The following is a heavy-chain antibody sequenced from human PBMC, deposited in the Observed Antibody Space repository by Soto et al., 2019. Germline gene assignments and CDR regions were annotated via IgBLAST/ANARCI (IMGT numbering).Heavy chain of an antibody. J-gene: IGHJ6*02. V-gene: IGHV4-61*01. CDR3: ARETPEPEYYYGLDL. CDR2: IYYSGRT. CDR1: GDSLSSPTYY. Sequence: SETLSLTCTVSGDSLSSPTYYWTWIRQPPGKGLEWIAHIYYSGRTIYNPSLQSRVAISVDTSKNQFYLELNSVTAADTAVYFRARETPEPEYYYGLDLWAQGTTATVSS. D-gene: IGHD2-15*01.